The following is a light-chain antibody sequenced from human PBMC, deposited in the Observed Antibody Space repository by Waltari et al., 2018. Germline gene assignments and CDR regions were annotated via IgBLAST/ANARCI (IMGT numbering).Light chain of an antibody. J-gene: IGKJ2*01. Sequence: EIVMTQSPATLSVSPGERATLSCRASQSVSTNLAWYQQKPGQAPRLLMYGASTSATDIPAMVSGSGAGTEFTLTSSSLQPEDFAIDYCQQYNNWPAQAAFGQGTKLEIK. V-gene: IGKV3-15*01. CDR1: QSVSTN. CDR2: GAS. CDR3: QQYNNWPAQAA.